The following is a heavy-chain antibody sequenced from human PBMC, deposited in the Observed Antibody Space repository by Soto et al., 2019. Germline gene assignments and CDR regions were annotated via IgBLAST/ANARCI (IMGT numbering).Heavy chain of an antibody. CDR3: ARKILGYCSSTSCYPYYYYYGMDV. D-gene: IGHD2-2*01. CDR1: GGSFSGYY. CDR2: INHSGST. J-gene: IGHJ6*02. V-gene: IGHV4-34*01. Sequence: SETLSLTCAVYGGSFSGYYWSWIRQPPGKGLEWIGEINHSGSTNYNPSLKSRVTISVDTSKNQFSLKLSSVTAADTAVYYCARKILGYCSSTSCYPYYYYYGMDVWGQGTTVTVS.